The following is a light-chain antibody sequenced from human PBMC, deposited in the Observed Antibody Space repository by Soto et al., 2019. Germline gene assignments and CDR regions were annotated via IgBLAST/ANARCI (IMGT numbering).Light chain of an antibody. J-gene: IGKJ5*01. CDR3: MEALQSPSIT. V-gene: IGKV2-28*01. Sequence: DTVMTQSPLSLSVTPGEPASISCRSSQSLLYSNGNNYLDWYLQKPGQSPQLLIYLGSNRASGVPDRFSGSGSGTDFTLKISRVEAEDVGVYYCMEALQSPSITFGQGTRLEIK. CDR1: QSLLYSNGNNY. CDR2: LGS.